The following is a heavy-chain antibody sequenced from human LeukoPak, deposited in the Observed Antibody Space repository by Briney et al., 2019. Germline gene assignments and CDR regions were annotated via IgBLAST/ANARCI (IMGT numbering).Heavy chain of an antibody. J-gene: IGHJ3*01. V-gene: IGHV1-2*06. D-gene: IGHD5-12*01. CDR1: YTFTXXY. Sequence: YTFTXXYXXWXRXXXGQXXXXMGRINPNSGDTDYAQKFQGRVIMTRDRSISTAYMEVSRLRSDDTAVYYCARVDSGHDYGPFWGQGTTVTVSS. CDR3: ARVDSGHDYGPF. CDR2: INPNSGDT.